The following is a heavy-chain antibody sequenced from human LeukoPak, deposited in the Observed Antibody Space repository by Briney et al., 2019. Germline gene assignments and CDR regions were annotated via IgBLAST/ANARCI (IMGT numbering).Heavy chain of an antibody. J-gene: IGHJ6*02. V-gene: IGHV4-39*07. CDR1: GGSVSSGSYY. CDR3: ARVVVVPAAISHYYYYYGMDV. Sequence: SETLSLTCTVSGGSVSSGSYYWSWIRQPPGKGLEWIGEINHSGSTNYNPSLKSRVTISVDTSKNQFSLKLSSVTAADTAVYYCARVVVVPAAISHYYYYYGMDVWGQGTTVTVSS. CDR2: INHSGST. D-gene: IGHD2-2*01.